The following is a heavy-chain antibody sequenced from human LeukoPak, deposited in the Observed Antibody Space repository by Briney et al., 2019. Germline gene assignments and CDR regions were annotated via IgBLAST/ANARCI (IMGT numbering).Heavy chain of an antibody. V-gene: IGHV6-1*01. CDR3: ARNEDGYNFFDY. CDR2: TKYRSKWYS. CDR1: GDSVSRNTAG. D-gene: IGHD5-24*01. Sequence: SQTLSLTCAISGDSVSRNTAGWTWIRQSPSRGLEWLGRTKYRSKWYSDYADFVRSRITIKADTSKNQFSLQVNSVTPEDTAVYYCARNEDGYNFFDYWGQGTLVTVSS. J-gene: IGHJ4*02.